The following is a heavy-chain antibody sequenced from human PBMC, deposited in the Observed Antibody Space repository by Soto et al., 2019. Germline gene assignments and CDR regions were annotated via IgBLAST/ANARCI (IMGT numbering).Heavy chain of an antibody. D-gene: IGHD6-19*01. CDR1: GFTFSDYY. J-gene: IGHJ4*02. CDR2: ISSSGSTI. V-gene: IGHV3-11*01. Sequence: GGSLRLSCAASGFTFSDYYMSWIRRAPGKGLEWVSYISSSGSTIYYADSVKGRFTISRDNAKNSLYLQMNSLRAEDTAVYYCARVRLSTAVAAYYFDYWGQGTLVTVSS. CDR3: ARVRLSTAVAAYYFDY.